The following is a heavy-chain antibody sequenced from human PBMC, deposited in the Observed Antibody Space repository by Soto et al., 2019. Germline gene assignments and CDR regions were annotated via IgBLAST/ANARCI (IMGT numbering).Heavy chain of an antibody. CDR3: ALLTTESHNYGPRKEYYDILTGYERGFDY. CDR2: IYWDDDK. V-gene: IGHV2-5*02. Sequence: QITLKESGPTLVKPTQTLTLTCTFSGFSLSTSGVGVGWIRQPPGKALEWLALIYWDDDKRYSPSLKSRLTITKDTSKNQVVLTMTNMDPVDTATYYCALLTTESHNYGPRKEYYDILTGYERGFDYWGQGTLVTVSS. J-gene: IGHJ4*02. D-gene: IGHD3-9*01. CDR1: GFSLSTSGVG.